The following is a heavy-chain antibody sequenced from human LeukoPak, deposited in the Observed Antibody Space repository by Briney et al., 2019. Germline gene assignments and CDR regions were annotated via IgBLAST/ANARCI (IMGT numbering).Heavy chain of an antibody. CDR3: ARGYGDYPN. CDR2: IYYSGST. J-gene: IGHJ4*02. CDR1: GASISSYY. V-gene: IGHV4-59*01. D-gene: IGHD4-17*01. Sequence: SETLSLTCTVSGASISSYYWSWIRQPPGKGLEWIGYIYYSGSTNYNPSLKSRVTISVDTSKNQFSLKLRSVTAADTAVYYCARGYGDYPNSGQGTLVTVSS.